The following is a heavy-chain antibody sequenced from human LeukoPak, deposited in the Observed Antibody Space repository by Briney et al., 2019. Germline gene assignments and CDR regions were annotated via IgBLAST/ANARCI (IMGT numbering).Heavy chain of an antibody. CDR1: GGSISSSSYY. CDR2: IHYSGST. J-gene: IGHJ6*03. V-gene: IGHV4-39*07. Sequence: SETLSLTCTVSGGSISSSSYYWGWIRQPPGKGLEWIGSIHYSGSTNYNPSLKSRATISVDTSKNQFSLKLSSVTAADTAVYYCARKHHGDSYYYYYYMDVWGKGTTVTVSS. D-gene: IGHD4-17*01. CDR3: ARKHHGDSYYYYYYMDV.